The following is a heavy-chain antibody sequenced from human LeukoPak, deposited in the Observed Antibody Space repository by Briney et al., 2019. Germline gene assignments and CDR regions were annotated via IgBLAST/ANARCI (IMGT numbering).Heavy chain of an antibody. CDR3: ARMCTRCYGDFDI. V-gene: IGHV3-48*03. CDR1: GFTFSSYE. Sequence: PGGSVRLSCAASGFTFSSYEKNWVRQAPGRGLEWVSYISSSGSTIYYADSVKGRFTIPRDNAKNSLYLQMNSLRAEDTAVYYCARMCTRCYGDFDIWGQGTMVTVSS. CDR2: ISSSGSTI. D-gene: IGHD2-2*01. J-gene: IGHJ3*02.